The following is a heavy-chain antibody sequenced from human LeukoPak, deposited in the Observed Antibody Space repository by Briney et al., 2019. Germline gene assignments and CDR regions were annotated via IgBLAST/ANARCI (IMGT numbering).Heavy chain of an antibody. CDR2: ISWDGGST. J-gene: IGHJ2*01. D-gene: IGHD3-10*01. Sequence: GGSLRLSCAASGFTFDDYTMHWVRQAPGKGLEWVSLISWDGGSTYYADSVKGRFAISRDNSKNSLYLQMNSLRTEDTALYYCAKSMVSGSSHWYFDLWGRGTLVTVSS. CDR1: GFTFDDYT. V-gene: IGHV3-43*01. CDR3: AKSMVSGSSHWYFDL.